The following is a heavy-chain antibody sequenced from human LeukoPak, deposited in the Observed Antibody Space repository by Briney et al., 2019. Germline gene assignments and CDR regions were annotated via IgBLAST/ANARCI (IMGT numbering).Heavy chain of an antibody. CDR3: ARAPEWGKANYYYYMDV. Sequence: ASVRVSSKPSVYTFTIYDINWVRQAPGQGGGRMGWTNPNSGNTGYAQKFQGRVTITRNTSISTAYMELSSLRSEDTAVYYCARAPEWGKANYYYYMDVWGKGTTVTVSS. CDR2: TNPNSGNT. J-gene: IGHJ6*03. V-gene: IGHV1-8*01. D-gene: IGHD1-26*01. CDR1: VYTFTIYD.